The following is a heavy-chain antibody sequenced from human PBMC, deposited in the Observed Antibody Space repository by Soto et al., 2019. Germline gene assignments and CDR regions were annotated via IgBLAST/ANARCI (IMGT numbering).Heavy chain of an antibody. Sequence: GGSLRLSCTASGFTFSSHAMTWVRQAPGKGLEWVSGLSDSGGSTYYADSVKGRFTISRDNSMNTLYLQMNTLRAEDTAVYYCARDDSGFSGSHYIDYFNYWGQGALVTVSS. D-gene: IGHD1-26*01. J-gene: IGHJ4*02. CDR2: LSDSGGST. V-gene: IGHV3-23*01. CDR3: ARDDSGFSGSHYIDYFNY. CDR1: GFTFSSHA.